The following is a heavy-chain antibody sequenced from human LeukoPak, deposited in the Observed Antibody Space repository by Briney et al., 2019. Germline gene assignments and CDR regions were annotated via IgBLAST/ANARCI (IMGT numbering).Heavy chain of an antibody. CDR3: ARAGRLQYGDYVAFDY. D-gene: IGHD4-17*01. Sequence: GGSLRLSCAVSGFTVSTNYMSWVRQAPGKGLEWVSIIHRDGSTYYADSVKGRFTFSRDNAKNSLYLQMNSLRAEDTAVYYCARAGRLQYGDYVAFDYWGQGTLVTVSS. CDR1: GFTVSTNY. J-gene: IGHJ4*02. V-gene: IGHV3-53*01. CDR2: IHRDGST.